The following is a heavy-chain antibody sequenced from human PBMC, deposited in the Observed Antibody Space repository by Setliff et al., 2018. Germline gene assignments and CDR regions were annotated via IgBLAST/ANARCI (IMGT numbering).Heavy chain of an antibody. D-gene: IGHD1-26*01. CDR1: GGSFSTYY. J-gene: IGHJ4*02. V-gene: IGHV4-34*01. CDR2: INHSGST. Sequence: SETLSLTCAVYGGSFSTYYWIWIRQPPGKGLEWIGEINHSGSTNYNPSLKSRVTISVDTSKNQFPLKLSSVTAADTAVYYCARLSKKEWEQLWYFDYWGQGMLVTVSS. CDR3: ARLSKKEWEQLWYFDY.